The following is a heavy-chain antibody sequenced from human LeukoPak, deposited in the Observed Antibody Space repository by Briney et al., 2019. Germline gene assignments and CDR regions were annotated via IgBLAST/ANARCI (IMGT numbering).Heavy chain of an antibody. Sequence: EPSETLSLTCTVSGGSISSYYWSWIRQPPGKGLEWIGYIYYSGSTNYNPSLKSRVTISVDTSKNQFSLKLSSVTAADTAVYYCARGRLIYMARGVMSFDYWGQGTLVTVSS. J-gene: IGHJ4*02. V-gene: IGHV4-59*12. CDR1: GGSISSYY. D-gene: IGHD3-10*01. CDR2: IYYSGST. CDR3: ARGRLIYMARGVMSFDY.